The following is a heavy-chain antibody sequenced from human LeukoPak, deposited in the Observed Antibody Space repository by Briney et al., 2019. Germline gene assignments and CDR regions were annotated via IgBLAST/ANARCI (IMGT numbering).Heavy chain of an antibody. CDR2: IYYSGST. CDR1: GGSISSYY. CDR3: ARADTAMVSPTFDY. J-gene: IGHJ4*02. Sequence: SETLSLTCTVSGGSISSYYWSWIRQPPGKGLEWIGYIYYSGSTNYNPSLKSRVTISVDTSKNQFSLKLSSVTAADTAVYYCARADTAMVSPTFDYWGQGTLVTVSS. D-gene: IGHD5-18*01. V-gene: IGHV4-59*01.